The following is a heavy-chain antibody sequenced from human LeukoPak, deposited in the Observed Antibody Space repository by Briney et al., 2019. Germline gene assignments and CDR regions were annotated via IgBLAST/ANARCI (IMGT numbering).Heavy chain of an antibody. CDR3: ARGQDTRLYYYDSSGYYYGY. D-gene: IGHD3-22*01. Sequence: SETLSLTCAVYGGSFSGYYWSWIRQPPGKGLEWIGEINHSGSTNYNPSLKSRVTISVDTSKNQFSLKLSSVTAADTAVYHCARGQDTRLYYYDSSGYYYGYWGQGTLVTVSS. J-gene: IGHJ4*02. CDR2: INHSGST. V-gene: IGHV4-34*01. CDR1: GGSFSGYY.